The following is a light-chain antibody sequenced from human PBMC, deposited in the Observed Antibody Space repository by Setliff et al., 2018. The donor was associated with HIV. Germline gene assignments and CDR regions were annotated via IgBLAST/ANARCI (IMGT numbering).Light chain of an antibody. CDR2: RNN. V-gene: IGLV1-47*01. Sequence: QSALTQPPSASGTPGQRVTISCSGSSSNIGSNYVYWYQQLPGTAPKLLIYRNNQRPSGVPDRFSGSKSGTSASLATSGLRSEDEADYYCAAWDDSLSGPVFGGGTKVTVL. CDR1: SSNIGSNY. CDR3: AAWDDSLSGPV. J-gene: IGLJ3*02.